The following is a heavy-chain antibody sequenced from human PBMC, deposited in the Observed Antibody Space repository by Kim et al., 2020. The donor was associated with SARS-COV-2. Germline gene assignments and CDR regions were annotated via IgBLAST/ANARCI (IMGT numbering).Heavy chain of an antibody. J-gene: IGHJ4*02. Sequence: ADSGKGRFTISRDNSKNTLYLQMNSLRAEDTAVYYCAKDLLKWELLLFDYWGQGTLVTVSS. V-gene: IGHV3-23*01. CDR3: AKDLLKWELLLFDY. D-gene: IGHD1-26*01.